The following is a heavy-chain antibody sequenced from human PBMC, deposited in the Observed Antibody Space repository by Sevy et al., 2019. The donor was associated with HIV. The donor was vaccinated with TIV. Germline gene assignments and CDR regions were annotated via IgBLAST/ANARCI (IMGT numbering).Heavy chain of an antibody. V-gene: IGHV1-2*02. CDR1: GYTFTGYY. J-gene: IGHJ4*02. Sequence: ASVKVSCKASGYTFTGYYMHWVRQAPGQGLEWMGWINPNSGGTNYARKFQGRVTMTRDTSISTTYIELSRLRSDDTAVYYCARDGRSTYYYVSSGYSAYWGQGTLVTVSS. D-gene: IGHD3-22*01. CDR3: ARDGRSTYYYVSSGYSAY. CDR2: INPNSGGT.